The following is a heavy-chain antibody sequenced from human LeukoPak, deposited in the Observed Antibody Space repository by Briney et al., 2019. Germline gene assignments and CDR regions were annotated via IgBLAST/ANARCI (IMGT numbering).Heavy chain of an antibody. J-gene: IGHJ3*02. V-gene: IGHV4-39*07. Sequence: PGGSLRLSCAASGFTFSSYSMNWVRQAPGKGLEWIGSIYFSGSTYYNPSLKSRVTISVDTSKNQFSLKLSSVTAADTALYYCARDGQSYGSGYSFDIWGQGTMLTVSS. CDR2: IYFSGST. D-gene: IGHD3-22*01. CDR3: ARDGQSYGSGYSFDI. CDR1: GFTFSSYS.